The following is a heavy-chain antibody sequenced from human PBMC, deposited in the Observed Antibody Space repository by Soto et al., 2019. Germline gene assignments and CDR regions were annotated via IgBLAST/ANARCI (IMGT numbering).Heavy chain of an antibody. Sequence: PSETLSLTCAVSGGSLSSSTCCRSVSQPPGKALEWLGEIYYSGSTKYNPSLNSRVTISADQSKNDFSLRLNSVTAADTAVYYCVHHGGDPYYHDFWGQGMLVTVSS. J-gene: IGHJ4*02. CDR3: VHHGGDPYYHDF. CDR2: IYYSGST. D-gene: IGHD4-17*01. V-gene: IGHV4-4*02. CDR1: GGSLSSSTC.